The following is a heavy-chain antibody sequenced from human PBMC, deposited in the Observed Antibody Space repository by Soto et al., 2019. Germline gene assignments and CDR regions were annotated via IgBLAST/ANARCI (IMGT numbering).Heavy chain of an antibody. V-gene: IGHV3-74*01. J-gene: IGHJ6*02. CDR1: GFTFSSYW. D-gene: IGHD4-4*01. CDR2: INSDGSST. Sequence: GGSLRLSCAASGFTFSSYWMHWVRQAPGKGLVWVSRINSDGSSTSYADSVKGRFTISRDNAKNTLYLQMNSLRAEDTAVYYCARVMTTVTSWASGFYGMDVWGQGTTVTVSS. CDR3: ARVMTTVTSWASGFYGMDV.